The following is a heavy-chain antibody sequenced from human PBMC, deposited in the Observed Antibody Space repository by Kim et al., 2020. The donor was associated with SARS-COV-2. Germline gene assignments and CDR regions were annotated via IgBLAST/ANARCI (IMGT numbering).Heavy chain of an antibody. J-gene: IGHJ3*02. V-gene: IGHV1-46*01. D-gene: IGHD3-10*01. Sequence: GSPSSAKKFQGRVTMTRDTSTSTVYMELSSLRSEDTAVYYCAGFGYAFDIWGQGTMVTVSS. CDR3: AGFGYAFDI. CDR2: GSP.